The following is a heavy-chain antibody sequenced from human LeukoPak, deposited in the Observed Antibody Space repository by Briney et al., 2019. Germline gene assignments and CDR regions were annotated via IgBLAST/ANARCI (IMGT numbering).Heavy chain of an antibody. D-gene: IGHD1-26*01. Sequence: GESLKISCKGSGYSFTSYWIGWVRQMPGKGLGWMGIIYPGDSDTRYSPSFQGQVTISADKSISTAYLQWSSLKASDSAMYYCARHSGSYLTPFDYWGQGALVTVSS. CDR3: ARHSGSYLTPFDY. J-gene: IGHJ4*02. CDR2: IYPGDSDT. CDR1: GYSFTSYW. V-gene: IGHV5-51*01.